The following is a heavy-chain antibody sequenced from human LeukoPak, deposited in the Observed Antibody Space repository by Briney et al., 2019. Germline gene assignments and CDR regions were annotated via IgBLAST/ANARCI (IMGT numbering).Heavy chain of an antibody. CDR2: IYSGGST. J-gene: IGHJ4*02. Sequence: GGSLRLSCAASGFIVSSNYMSWVRQAPGKGLEWVSVIYSGGSTYYADSVKGRFTISRDNSKNTLYLQMNSLRAEDTAVYYCFVVVTDIYYWGQGTLVTVSS. D-gene: IGHD2-21*02. V-gene: IGHV3-53*01. CDR3: FVVVTDIYY. CDR1: GFIVSSNY.